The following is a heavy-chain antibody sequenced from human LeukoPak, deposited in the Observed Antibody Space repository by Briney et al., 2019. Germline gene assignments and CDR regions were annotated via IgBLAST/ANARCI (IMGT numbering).Heavy chain of an antibody. CDR2: IKSKTDGGTT. CDR1: GFTFSNAW. D-gene: IGHD3-16*01. Sequence: GGSLRLSCAASGFTFSNAWMSWVRQAPGKGLEWVGRIKSKTDGGTTDYAAPVKGRFTISRDDSKNTLYLQMNSLKTEDTAVYYCTTGRFGNHYYYYGMDVWGQGTTVTVSS. V-gene: IGHV3-15*01. J-gene: IGHJ6*02. CDR3: TTGRFGNHYYYYGMDV.